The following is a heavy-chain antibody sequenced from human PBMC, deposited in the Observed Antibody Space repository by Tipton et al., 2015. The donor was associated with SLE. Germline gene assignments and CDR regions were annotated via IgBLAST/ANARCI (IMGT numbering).Heavy chain of an antibody. CDR1: GASISSGGYY. V-gene: IGHV4-31*03. CDR2: IYYSGST. J-gene: IGHJ4*02. Sequence: TLSLTCTVSGASISSGGYYWSWIRQHPGKGLEWIGYIYYSGSTYYNPSLKSRVTISVDTSKNQFSLKLSSVTAADTAVYYCANYYYGSGSYQYYFDYWGQGTLVTVSS. D-gene: IGHD3-10*01. CDR3: ANYYYGSGSYQYYFDY.